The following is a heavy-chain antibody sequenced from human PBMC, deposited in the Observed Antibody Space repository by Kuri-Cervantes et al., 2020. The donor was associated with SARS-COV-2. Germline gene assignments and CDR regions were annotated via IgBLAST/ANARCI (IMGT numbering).Heavy chain of an antibody. D-gene: IGHD2-8*02. Sequence: GESLKTSCAASGFTFSSYWMSWVRQAPGKGLEWVANIKQDGSEKYYVDSVKGRFTISRDNAKNSLYLQVNSLRAEDTAVYYCARDTGGTMIYYYYYYGMDVWGQGTTVTVSS. J-gene: IGHJ6*02. CDR2: IKQDGSEK. V-gene: IGHV3-7*01. CDR1: GFTFSSYW. CDR3: ARDTGGTMIYYYYYYGMDV.